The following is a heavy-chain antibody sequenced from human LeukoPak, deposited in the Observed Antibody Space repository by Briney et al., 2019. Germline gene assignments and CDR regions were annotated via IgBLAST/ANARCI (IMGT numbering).Heavy chain of an antibody. CDR3: ARGARAGYNLEPFDY. V-gene: IGHV4-59*08. D-gene: IGHD5-24*01. CDR2: IYYSGST. Sequence: TPSETLSLTCTVSGGSMSSYYWSWIRQPPGKGLEWIGYIYYSGSTKYNPSLKSRVTISVDTSKYQFSLKLSSVTAADTAVYYCARGARAGYNLEPFDYWGQGTLVTVSS. CDR1: GGSMSSYY. J-gene: IGHJ4*02.